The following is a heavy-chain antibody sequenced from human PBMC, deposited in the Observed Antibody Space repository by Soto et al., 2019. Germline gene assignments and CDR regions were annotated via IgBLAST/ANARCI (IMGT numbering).Heavy chain of an antibody. D-gene: IGHD5-18*01. Sequence: HPGGSLRLSCAASGFNFRGYSMNWVRQAPGKGLEWVSYISSSSSSIHYADSVKGRFTISRDNAKNSLYLQMNSLRDEDTAVYYCAREMTQLWCLDYWGQGTLVTVSS. CDR2: ISSSSSSI. CDR3: AREMTQLWCLDY. J-gene: IGHJ4*02. V-gene: IGHV3-48*02. CDR1: GFNFRGYS.